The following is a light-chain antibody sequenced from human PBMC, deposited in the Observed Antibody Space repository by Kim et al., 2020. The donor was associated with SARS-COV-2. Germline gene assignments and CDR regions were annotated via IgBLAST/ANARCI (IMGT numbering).Light chain of an antibody. J-gene: IGKJ2*01. Sequence: DIQMTQSPSTLSASVGDRVTITCRASQSISSWLAWYQQKPGKAPKLLIYKASSLESGVPSRFSGSGSGTEFTLTISSLQPDDFATYYCQQYNSYSQYTFGQGTNLEI. CDR3: QQYNSYSQYT. V-gene: IGKV1-5*03. CDR1: QSISSW. CDR2: KAS.